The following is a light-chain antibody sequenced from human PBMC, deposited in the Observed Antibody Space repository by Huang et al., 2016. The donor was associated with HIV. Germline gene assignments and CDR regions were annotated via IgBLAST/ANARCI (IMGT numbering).Light chain of an antibody. Sequence: EIVMTQSPATLSVSPGETATLSCRASRTVYNNLAWYQQKPGQAPRLLIYGASTRTTGIQASVSGGGFGTDFTLTITTLQSEDFALYYCQQYYDWPPITFGQGTRLDIK. J-gene: IGKJ5*01. CDR3: QQYYDWPPIT. CDR1: RTVYNN. CDR2: GAS. V-gene: IGKV3-15*01.